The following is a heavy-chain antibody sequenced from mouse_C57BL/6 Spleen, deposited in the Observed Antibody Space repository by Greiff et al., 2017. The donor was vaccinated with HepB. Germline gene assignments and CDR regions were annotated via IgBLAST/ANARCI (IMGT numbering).Heavy chain of an antibody. CDR1: GYNFTNYW. Sequence: VQLQQSGAELVRPGTSVKMSCKASGYNFTNYWIGWAKQRPGHGLEWIGDIYPGGGYTNYNEKFKGKATLTADKSSSTAYMQFSSLTSEDSAIYYCAREDDYYAMDYWGQGTSVTVSS. CDR2: IYPGGGYT. CDR3: AREDDYYAMDY. J-gene: IGHJ4*01. V-gene: IGHV1-63*01.